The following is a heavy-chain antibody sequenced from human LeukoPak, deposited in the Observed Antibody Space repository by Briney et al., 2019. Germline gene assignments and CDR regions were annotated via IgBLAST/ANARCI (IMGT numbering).Heavy chain of an antibody. D-gene: IGHD4-17*01. V-gene: IGHV3-23*01. CDR1: GFSFSSYG. J-gene: IGHJ1*01. Sequence: GGSLRLSCSASGFSFSSYGMSWVRQAPGKGLEWVSGLSASDGSAYYADSVKGRFTISRDNSKNTLYLQMNSLRAEDTALYYCAKDQAGDYVDYFQHWGQGTLVTVSS. CDR2: LSASDGSA. CDR3: AKDQAGDYVDYFQH.